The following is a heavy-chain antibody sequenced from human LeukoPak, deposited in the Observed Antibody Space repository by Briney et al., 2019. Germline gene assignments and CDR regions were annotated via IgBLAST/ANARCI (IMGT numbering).Heavy chain of an antibody. Sequence: SETLSLTRAVYGGSFSGYYWSWIRQPPGKGLEWIGEINHSGSTNYNPSLKNRVTISVDTSKNQFSLKLSSVTAADTAVYYCARGRIAVAGIDHWGQGTLVTVSS. V-gene: IGHV4-34*01. CDR3: ARGRIAVAGIDH. CDR2: INHSGST. CDR1: GGSFSGYY. J-gene: IGHJ4*02. D-gene: IGHD6-19*01.